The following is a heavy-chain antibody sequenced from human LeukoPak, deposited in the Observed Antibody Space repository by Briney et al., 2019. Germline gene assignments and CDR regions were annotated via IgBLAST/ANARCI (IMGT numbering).Heavy chain of an antibody. J-gene: IGHJ4*02. V-gene: IGHV1-18*01. D-gene: IGHD4-23*01. CDR3: ARADSWLLLDY. CDR1: GYTFTSYG. CDR2: ISAYNGNT. Sequence: ASVKVSCKASGYTFTSYGISWVRQAPGQGLEWMGWISAYNGNTNYAQKLQGRVTMTTDTSTSTAHMELRSLRSDDTAVYYCARADSWLLLDYWGQGTLVTVSS.